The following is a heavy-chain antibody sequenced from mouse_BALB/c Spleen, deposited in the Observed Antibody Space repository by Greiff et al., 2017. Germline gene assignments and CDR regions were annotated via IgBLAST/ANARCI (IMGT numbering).Heavy chain of an antibody. Sequence: EVQLQQSGPELVKPGASVKMSCKASGYTFTSYVMHWVKQKPGQGLEWIGYINPYNDGTKYNEKFKGKATLTSDKSSSTAYMELSSLTSEDSAVYYCARNGEYGNYVRVWLAYWGQGTLVTVSA. CDR3: ARNGEYGNYVRVWLAY. CDR1: GYTFTSYV. CDR2: INPYNDGT. V-gene: IGHV1-14*01. J-gene: IGHJ3*01. D-gene: IGHD2-10*02.